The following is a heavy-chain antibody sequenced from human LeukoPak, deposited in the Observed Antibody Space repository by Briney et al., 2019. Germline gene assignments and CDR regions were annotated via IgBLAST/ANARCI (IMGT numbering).Heavy chain of an antibody. V-gene: IGHV1-2*02. CDR3: ARTSYHTLTDYTYGYLDF. J-gene: IGHJ2*01. D-gene: IGHD3-9*01. CDR1: GYTFTAYY. CDR2: INPNSGGT. Sequence: GASVKVSCKASGYTFTAYYMHWVRQAPGQGLEWMGWINPNSGGTDYAQNFQGRVTMTRDTSISTAYMELSRLTSDDTAVYYCARTSYHTLTDYTYGYLDFWGRGTLVTVSS.